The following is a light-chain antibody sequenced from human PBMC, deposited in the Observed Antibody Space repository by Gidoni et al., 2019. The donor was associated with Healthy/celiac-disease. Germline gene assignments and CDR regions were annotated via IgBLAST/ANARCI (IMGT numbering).Light chain of an antibody. V-gene: IGKV1-33*01. CDR3: QQCDIVPVT. Sequence: DIQMTQSPSSLSASVGDRVTITCQASQDISNYLSWYQQKPGKAPEVLIYDVSTLKIGVPSRFRGSGSGTDFTLTITSLQPEDVATYFCQQCDIVPVTFGQGTRLEIK. CDR2: DVS. CDR1: QDISNY. J-gene: IGKJ5*01.